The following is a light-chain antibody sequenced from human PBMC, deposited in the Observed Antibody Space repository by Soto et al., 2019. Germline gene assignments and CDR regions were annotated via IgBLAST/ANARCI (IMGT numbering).Light chain of an antibody. V-gene: IGKV1-5*01. CDR1: QSISSW. CDR2: DAS. CDR3: QQYNSYSGT. J-gene: IGKJ1*01. Sequence: GDRVTITCRASQSISSWLXXYXXKXGXXXKXXXYDASSLESGVPSRFSGSGSGTEFTLTISSLQPDDFATYYCQQYNSYSGTFGQGTKVDIK.